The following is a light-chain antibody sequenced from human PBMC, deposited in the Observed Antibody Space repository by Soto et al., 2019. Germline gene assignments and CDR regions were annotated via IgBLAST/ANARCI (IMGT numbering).Light chain of an antibody. CDR3: QQYNIWPPWT. CDR2: DAS. V-gene: IGKV3-15*01. Sequence: EIVMTQSPATLSVSPGERATLSCRASQSISSNLAWYQQKPGQAPRLLIHDASNRATGIPDRFSGRGSGTEFTLTISILQSEDFAVYYCQQYNIWPPWTFGQGTKVEIK. J-gene: IGKJ1*01. CDR1: QSISSN.